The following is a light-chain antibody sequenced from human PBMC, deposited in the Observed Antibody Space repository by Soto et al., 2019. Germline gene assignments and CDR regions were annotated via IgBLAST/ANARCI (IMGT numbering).Light chain of an antibody. Sequence: SYELTQPPSVSVAPGKTASITCGGNNIGTKSVNWYQQKPGKAPVLVIYFDTARPSGIPERFSGSNSANTATLTISRVEAGDEADYSCQVWDSSSDHQVFGGGTKLTVL. CDR1: NIGTKS. CDR2: FDT. V-gene: IGLV3-21*04. CDR3: QVWDSSSDHQV. J-gene: IGLJ3*02.